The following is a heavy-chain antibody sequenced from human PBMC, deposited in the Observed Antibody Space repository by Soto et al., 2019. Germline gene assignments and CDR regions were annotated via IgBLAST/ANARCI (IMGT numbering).Heavy chain of an antibody. V-gene: IGHV3-30*18. D-gene: IGHD2-15*01. CDR1: GFSLSDYG. CDR3: AKDRSGSWCIDY. J-gene: IGHJ4*02. CDR2: ISVDGSYD. Sequence: QVQLVESGGGVVQPGTSLTLSCAASGFSLSDYGIHWVRQAPGKGLEWVAYISVDGSYDRYADSAKGRFTISRDNSDNKVYLQLYSLRAEDTAVYHCAKDRSGSWCIDYGGQGSLVTVSS.